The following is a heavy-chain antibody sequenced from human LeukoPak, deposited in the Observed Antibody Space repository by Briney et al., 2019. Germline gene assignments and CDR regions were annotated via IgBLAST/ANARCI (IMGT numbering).Heavy chain of an antibody. V-gene: IGHV4-59*01. Sequence: PSETLSLTCTVSDGSISGYYWSWIRQPPGKGLESIGYIYYSGGTNYNPSLKSRVTISVDTSKNQFSLKLSSVTTVDTAVYYCARAVGGTLDYWGQGTLVTVSS. J-gene: IGHJ4*02. CDR2: IYYSGGT. D-gene: IGHD6-19*01. CDR3: ARAVGGTLDY. CDR1: DGSISGYY.